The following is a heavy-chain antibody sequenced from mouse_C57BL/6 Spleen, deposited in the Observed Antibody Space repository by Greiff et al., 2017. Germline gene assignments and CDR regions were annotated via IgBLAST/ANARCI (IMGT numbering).Heavy chain of an antibody. CDR1: GFTFTDYY. CDR3: ARYPLTPYYVDY. V-gene: IGHV7-3*01. D-gene: IGHD1-3*01. Sequence: EVQVVESGGGLVQPGGSLSLSCAASGFTFTDYYMSWVRQPPGKALGWLGFIRNKANGYTTEYSASVKGRFTISRDNSQSILYLQMNALRAEYSATYYCARYPLTPYYVDYWGQGTTLTVSS. J-gene: IGHJ2*01. CDR2: IRNKANGYTT.